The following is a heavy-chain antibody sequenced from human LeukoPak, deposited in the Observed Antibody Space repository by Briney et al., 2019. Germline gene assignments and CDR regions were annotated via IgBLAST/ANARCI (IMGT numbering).Heavy chain of an antibody. J-gene: IGHJ4*01. Sequence: PSETLSLTCTVSGYSISSGYYWGWIRQPPGKGLEWIGYIYYSGSTYYNPSLKSRVTISVDRSKNQFSLKLSSVTAADTAVYYCARDNYAGQYDFWSGLKEPRSYFDYWGHGTLVTVSS. CDR1: GYSISSGYY. CDR3: ARDNYAGQYDFWSGLKEPRSYFDY. V-gene: IGHV4-38-2*02. CDR2: IYYSGST. D-gene: IGHD3-3*01.